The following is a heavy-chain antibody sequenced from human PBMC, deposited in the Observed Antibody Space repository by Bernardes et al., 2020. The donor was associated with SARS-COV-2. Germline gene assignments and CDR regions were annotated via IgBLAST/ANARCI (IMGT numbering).Heavy chain of an antibody. Sequence: SLILSCAASGFTFNYYYMSWIRQAPGKGLEWVSYISSSESHIYYADSVKGRFTISRDNAKNSLFLQMNSLRADDTAVYYCARGSGANYYGSGRDGMDVWGQGTTVTVSS. V-gene: IGHV3-11*01. CDR1: GFTFNYYY. CDR2: ISSSESHI. J-gene: IGHJ6*02. D-gene: IGHD3-10*01. CDR3: ARGSGANYYGSGRDGMDV.